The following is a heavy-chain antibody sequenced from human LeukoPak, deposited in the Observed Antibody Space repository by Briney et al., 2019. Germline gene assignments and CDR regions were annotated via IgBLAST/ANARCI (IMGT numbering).Heavy chain of an antibody. Sequence: SVKVSCKACGGTFSSYAISWVRQAPGQGLEWMGRIIPILGIANYAQKFQGRVTITADKSTSTAYMELSSLRSEDTAVYYCARAYVIATPAASGGYYGIDVWGQGTTVTVSS. CDR3: ARAYVIATPAASGGYYGIDV. CDR1: GGTFSSYA. V-gene: IGHV1-69*04. J-gene: IGHJ6*02. D-gene: IGHD3-22*01. CDR2: IIPILGIA.